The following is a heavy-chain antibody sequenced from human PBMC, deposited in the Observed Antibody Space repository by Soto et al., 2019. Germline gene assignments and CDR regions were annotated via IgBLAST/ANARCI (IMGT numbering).Heavy chain of an antibody. J-gene: IGHJ6*02. CDR1: GYTFSSYA. Sequence: EVQLLESGGGLVQPGGSLRLSCAASGYTFSSYAIIWVRQAPGKGLESVSSVSGSGGDTYYADSVKGRFTISRDNSKNTLYLEMNSLRAEDTAVYFCARIGCTGGSCRPYAYYDMDVWGQGTTVTVSS. D-gene: IGHD2-15*01. CDR2: VSGSGGDT. CDR3: ARIGCTGGSCRPYAYYDMDV. V-gene: IGHV3-23*01.